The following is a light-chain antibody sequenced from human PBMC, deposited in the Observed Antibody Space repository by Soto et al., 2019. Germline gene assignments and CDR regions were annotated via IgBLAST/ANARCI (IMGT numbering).Light chain of an antibody. Sequence: IVMTQSPGPLPVSPGETASLSCRASQSVSSDLAWYQQKPGQAPRLFIYGASTRATGIPARFSGSGSGTEFTLTISGLQSEDFAVYYCQQYYKLPWTFGPGTKVDIK. J-gene: IGKJ1*01. V-gene: IGKV3-15*01. CDR2: GAS. CDR3: QQYYKLPWT. CDR1: QSVSSD.